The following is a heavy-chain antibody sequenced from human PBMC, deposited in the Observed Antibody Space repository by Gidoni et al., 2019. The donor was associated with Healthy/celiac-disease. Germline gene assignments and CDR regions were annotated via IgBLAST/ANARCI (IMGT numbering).Heavy chain of an antibody. V-gene: IGHV1-3*01. J-gene: IGHJ5*02. CDR2: INAGNGNT. CDR1: GYTFTSSA. CDR3: ARAEGCSGGSCYGSWFDP. Sequence: QVQLVQSGAEVKKPGASVKVSCTASGYTFTSSAMHWVRQAPGQRLEWMGWINAGNGNTKYSQKFQGRVTITRDTSASTAYMELSSLRSEDTAVYYCARAEGCSGGSCYGSWFDPWGQGTLVTVSS. D-gene: IGHD2-15*01.